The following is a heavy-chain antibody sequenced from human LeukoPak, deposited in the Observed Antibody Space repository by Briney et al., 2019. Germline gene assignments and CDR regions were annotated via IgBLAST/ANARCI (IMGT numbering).Heavy chain of an antibody. CDR2: IYSGGST. V-gene: IGHV3-66*04. CDR1: GFTVSSNY. J-gene: IGHJ4*02. D-gene: IGHD3-22*01. CDR3: ATPDSSGYYYLY. Sequence: GGSLRLSCAASGFTVSSNYMNWVRQAPGKGLEWVSVIYSGGSTYYADSVKGRFTISRDNSKNTLYLQMNSLRAEDTAVYYCATPDSSGYYYLYWGQGTLVTVSS.